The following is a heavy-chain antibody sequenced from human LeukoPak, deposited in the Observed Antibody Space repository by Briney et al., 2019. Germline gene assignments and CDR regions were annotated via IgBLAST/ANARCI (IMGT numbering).Heavy chain of an antibody. D-gene: IGHD2-2*01. CDR1: GFTFSSYS. CDR2: ISSSSSYI. CDR3: ARDRYCSSTSCYEDYYYYGMDV. V-gene: IGHV3-21*01. Sequence: GGSLRLSCAASGFTFSSYSMNWVRQAPGKGLEWVSSISSSSSYIYYADSVKGRFTISRDNAKSSLYLQMNSLRAEDTAVYYCARDRYCSSTSCYEDYYYYGMDVWGQGTTVTVSS. J-gene: IGHJ6*02.